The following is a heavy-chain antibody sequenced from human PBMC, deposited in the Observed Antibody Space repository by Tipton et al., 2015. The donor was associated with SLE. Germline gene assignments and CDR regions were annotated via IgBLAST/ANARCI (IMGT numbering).Heavy chain of an antibody. J-gene: IGHJ6*02. D-gene: IGHD3-10*01. CDR1: GLTFSSYG. V-gene: IGHV3-30*19. CDR3: ARRVGSYYGMDV. Sequence: SLRLSCAASGLTFSSYGMHWVRQAPGKGLEWVAVISYDGSNKYYADSVKGRFTISRDNSKNTLYLQMNSLRAEDTAVYYCARRVGSYYGMDVWGQGTTVTVSS. CDR2: ISYDGSNK.